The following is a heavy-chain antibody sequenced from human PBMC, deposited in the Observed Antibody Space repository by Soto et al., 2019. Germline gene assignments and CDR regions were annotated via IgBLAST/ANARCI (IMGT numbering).Heavy chain of an antibody. J-gene: IGHJ6*04. CDR1: GFTFSSYA. V-gene: IGHV3-23*01. CDR3: ASIPIIVVVPAPFVGPIMDV. Sequence: SLRLSCAASGFTFSSYAMSWVRQAPWKGLEWVSAISGSGGSTYYADSVKGRFTISRDNSKNTLYLQMNSLRAEDTAVYYCASIPIIVVVPAPFVGPIMDVWGKGTTVTVSS. CDR2: ISGSGGST. D-gene: IGHD2-2*01.